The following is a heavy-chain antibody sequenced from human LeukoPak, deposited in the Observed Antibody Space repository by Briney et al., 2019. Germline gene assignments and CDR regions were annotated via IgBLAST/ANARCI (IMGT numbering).Heavy chain of an antibody. V-gene: IGHV1-69*05. CDR1: GGTFISYG. Sequence: SVKVSCKDSGGTFISYGMRWVRQAPGQGGEGMGRIIPILGTANYAQKLQGRGRITTDESTSTAYMELSSLRSEDTAVYYCARASHNYYGSGSYEDYWGQGTLVTVSS. CDR3: ARASHNYYGSGSYEDY. CDR2: IIPILGTA. D-gene: IGHD3-10*01. J-gene: IGHJ4*02.